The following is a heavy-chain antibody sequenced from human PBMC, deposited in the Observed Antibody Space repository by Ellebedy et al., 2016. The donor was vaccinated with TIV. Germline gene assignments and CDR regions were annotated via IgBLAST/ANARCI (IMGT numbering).Heavy chain of an antibody. Sequence: MPSETLSLTCTVSGGSISSYYWSWIRQPPGKGLEWIGEIYYSGSTNYNPSLKSRLTIPVDTSKNQFSLKLSSVTAADTPVYYCARDPAPYGSGSPGWFDPWGQGTLVTVSS. CDR3: ARDPAPYGSGSPGWFDP. V-gene: IGHV4-59*01. J-gene: IGHJ5*02. CDR1: GGSISSYY. D-gene: IGHD3-10*01. CDR2: IYYSGST.